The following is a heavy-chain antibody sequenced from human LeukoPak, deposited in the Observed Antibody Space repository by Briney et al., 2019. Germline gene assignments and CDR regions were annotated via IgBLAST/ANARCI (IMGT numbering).Heavy chain of an antibody. V-gene: IGHV3-21*01. Sequence: GGSLRLSCAASGFTFSSYSMNWVRQAPGKGLEWVSSISSSSSYIYYADSVKGRFTISRDNAKNSLYLQMNSLRAEDTAVYYCAGGPYQPLYYDYYYYMDVWGKGTTVTVSS. D-gene: IGHD2-2*02. CDR2: ISSSSSYI. J-gene: IGHJ6*03. CDR3: AGGPYQPLYYDYYYYMDV. CDR1: GFTFSSYS.